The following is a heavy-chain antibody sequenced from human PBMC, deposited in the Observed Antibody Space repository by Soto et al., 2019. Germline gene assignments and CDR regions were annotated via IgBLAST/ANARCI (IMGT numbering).Heavy chain of an antibody. CDR1: GVTFGDYA. J-gene: IGHJ3*02. D-gene: IGHD3-10*01. CDR2: IRSKAYGGTT. V-gene: IGHV3-49*03. Sequence: GGSLRLSCTASGVTFGDYAMSWFRQAPGKGLEWVGFIRSKAYGGTTEYAASVKGRFTIYRDDSKSIAYLQMNSLKTEDTAVYYCTRASDYPPYYYGSGSYYNPPDDAFDIWGEGTMVTVSS. CDR3: TRASDYPPYYYGSGSYYNPPDDAFDI.